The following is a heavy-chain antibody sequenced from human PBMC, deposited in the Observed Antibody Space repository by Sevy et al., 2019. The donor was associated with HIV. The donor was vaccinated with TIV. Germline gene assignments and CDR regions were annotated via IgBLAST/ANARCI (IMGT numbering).Heavy chain of an antibody. Sequence: GGSLRLSCAASGFTFSSYAMHWVRQAPGKGLEWVAVISYDGSNKYYADSVKGRFTISRDNSKNTLYLQMNSLRAEDTAVYYCARVSRGVYYYYGMDVWGQGTTVTVSS. J-gene: IGHJ6*02. D-gene: IGHD3-10*01. CDR2: ISYDGSNK. CDR3: ARVSRGVYYYYGMDV. V-gene: IGHV3-30-3*01. CDR1: GFTFSSYA.